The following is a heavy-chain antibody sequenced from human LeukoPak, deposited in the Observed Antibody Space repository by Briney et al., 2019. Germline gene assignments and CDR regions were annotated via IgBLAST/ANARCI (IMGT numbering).Heavy chain of an antibody. D-gene: IGHD3-22*01. J-gene: IGHJ4*02. Sequence: SVKVSCKASGGTFSSYAISWVRQAPGQGLEWMGGIIPIFGTANYAQKFQGRVTITTDESTSTAYMELSSLRSEDTAGYYCAREDYYDSSGYSLFDYWGQGTLVTVSS. CDR1: GGTFSSYA. CDR2: IIPIFGTA. CDR3: AREDYYDSSGYSLFDY. V-gene: IGHV1-69*05.